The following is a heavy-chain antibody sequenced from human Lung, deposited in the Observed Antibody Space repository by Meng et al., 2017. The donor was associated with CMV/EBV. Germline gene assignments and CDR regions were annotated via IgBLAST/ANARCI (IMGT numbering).Heavy chain of an antibody. Sequence: ASVKVSCKASGYTLTRYAMHWVRQAPGQRLEWMGWINADNGKTKYSQKFQGRVTITTDTSASTAYMELSGLKDEDTAVYYCARGSSNDLHFDHWGQGTLVTVSS. CDR2: INADNGKT. CDR3: ARGSSNDLHFDH. D-gene: IGHD1-1*01. V-gene: IGHV1-3*01. CDR1: GYTLTRYA. J-gene: IGHJ4*02.